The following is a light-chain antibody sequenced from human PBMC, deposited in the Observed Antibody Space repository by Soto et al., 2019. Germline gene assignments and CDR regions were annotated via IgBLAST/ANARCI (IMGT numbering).Light chain of an antibody. V-gene: IGLV2-23*01. Sequence: QSALTQPASVSGSPGQSITLSCTRASSGVENYNLVSWYQHHPGKAPKLIIYEGSQRPSGVSARFSGSKSGNTASLTISGLQDEDEADYYCSSYAGGVVFGGGTKLTVL. J-gene: IGLJ3*02. CDR1: SSGVENYNL. CDR2: EGS. CDR3: SSYAGGVV.